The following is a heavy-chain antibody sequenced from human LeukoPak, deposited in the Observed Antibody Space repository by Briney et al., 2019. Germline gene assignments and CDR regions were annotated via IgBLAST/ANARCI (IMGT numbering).Heavy chain of an antibody. CDR2: INRIGTT. CDR1: GGSFSGYF. J-gene: IGHJ4*02. Sequence: SETLSLTCAVSGGSFSGYFWSWIRQPPGKGLEYIGHINRIGTTTYNPSLKSRVTISLDISESQFSLKLSSVTAADTAVYYCARDFHYWGQGTLVTVSS. V-gene: IGHV4-34*01. CDR3: ARDFHY.